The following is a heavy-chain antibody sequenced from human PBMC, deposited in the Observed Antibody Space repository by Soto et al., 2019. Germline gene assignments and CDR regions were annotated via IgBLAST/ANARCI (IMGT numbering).Heavy chain of an antibody. CDR2: TYYTGTT. Sequence: SETLSLTCPVFDHSMTNNYFTCMRQPPGKGLEWIGYTYYTGTTNYNPSLNSRVTISVDTSKNQFSLQLMSVTAADTAVYYCARGGWSHDSWGRGTLVTVS. J-gene: IGHJ4*02. CDR3: ARGGWSHDS. CDR1: DHSMTNNY. V-gene: IGHV4-59*01. D-gene: IGHD6-19*01.